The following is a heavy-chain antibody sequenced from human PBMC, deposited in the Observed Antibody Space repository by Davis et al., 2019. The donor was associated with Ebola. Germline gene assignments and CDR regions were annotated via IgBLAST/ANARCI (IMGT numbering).Heavy chain of an antibody. Sequence: ASVKVSCKASGYTFTSYAMHWVRQAPGQRLEWMGWINAGNGNTKYSQKFQGRVTITRDTSASTAYMELSSLRSEDTAVYYCARGAGGAAATGNAYIDYWGQGTLVTVSS. D-gene: IGHD6-13*01. J-gene: IGHJ4*02. V-gene: IGHV1-3*01. CDR1: GYTFTSYA. CDR3: ARGAGGAAATGNAYIDY. CDR2: INAGNGNT.